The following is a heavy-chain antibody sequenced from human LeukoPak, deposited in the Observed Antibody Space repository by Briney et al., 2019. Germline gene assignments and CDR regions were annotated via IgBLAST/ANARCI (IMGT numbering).Heavy chain of an antibody. CDR1: GYTLTELS. CDR2: FDPEDGET. Sequence: GASVKVSCKVSGYTLTELSMHWVRQAPGKGLEWMGGFDPEDGETIYAQKFQGRVTMTEDTSTDTAYMELSSLRSEDTAVYYCATWYSGSYYFDYWGQGTLVTVSS. D-gene: IGHD1-26*01. V-gene: IGHV1-24*01. J-gene: IGHJ4*02. CDR3: ATWYSGSYYFDY.